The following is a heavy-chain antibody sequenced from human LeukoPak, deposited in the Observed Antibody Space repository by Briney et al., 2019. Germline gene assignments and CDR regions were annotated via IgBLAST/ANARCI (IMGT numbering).Heavy chain of an antibody. J-gene: IGHJ4*02. CDR2: ISSDSSYI. CDR1: GFNFNTYT. V-gene: IGHV3-21*01. Sequence: GGSLRLSCAASGFNFNTYTMNLVRQAPGKGLEWVSSISSDSSYIYYADAVHGRFTVSRDNAKYSLYLQMNSLRAEDTAVYYCVRGSYGAYDYWGQGSLVTVSS. D-gene: IGHD4-17*01. CDR3: VRGSYGAYDY.